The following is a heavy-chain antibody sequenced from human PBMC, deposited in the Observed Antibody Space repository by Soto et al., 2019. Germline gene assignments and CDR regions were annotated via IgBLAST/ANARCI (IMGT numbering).Heavy chain of an antibody. CDR2: ISSSSSYI. CDR1: GFTFSSYS. Sequence: GGSLRLSCAASGFTFSSYSMNWVRQAPRKGLEWVSSISSSSSYIYYADSVKGRFTISRDNAKNSLYLQMNSLRAEDTAVYYCARDGRITMVRGALGGMDVWGQGTTVTVSS. CDR3: ARDGRITMVRGALGGMDV. D-gene: IGHD3-10*01. V-gene: IGHV3-21*01. J-gene: IGHJ6*02.